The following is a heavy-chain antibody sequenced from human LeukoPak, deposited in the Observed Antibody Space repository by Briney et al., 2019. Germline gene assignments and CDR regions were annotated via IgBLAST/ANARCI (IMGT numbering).Heavy chain of an antibody. CDR2: IYPSDSDT. J-gene: IGHJ3*02. Sequence: GESRKISGKGSGYSFATYWSGWVRQMPGKSREWMGIIYPSDSDTRYSPSFQGPVTISADNSISTASLHWGSLKASATAMYYCAKTSSAAGYTSGSFDIWGQGTMVTVSS. D-gene: IGHD6-25*01. V-gene: IGHV5-51*01. CDR3: AKTSSAAGYTSGSFDI. CDR1: GYSFATYW.